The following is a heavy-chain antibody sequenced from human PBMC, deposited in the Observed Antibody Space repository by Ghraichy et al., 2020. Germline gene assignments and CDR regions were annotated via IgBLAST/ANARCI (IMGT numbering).Heavy chain of an antibody. CDR2: INHGGST. J-gene: IGHJ4*02. Sequence: SETLSLTCAVYGESFSAYFRSWIRQPPGKGLAWIGEINHGGSTNYNPSLKRRVTISVDTSKNQFSLRLSSVTAADTAVYYCATARYCAGGSCPRYFDSWGQGTLVTVSS. D-gene: IGHD2-15*01. V-gene: IGHV4-34*01. CDR1: GESFSAYF. CDR3: ATARYCAGGSCPRYFDS.